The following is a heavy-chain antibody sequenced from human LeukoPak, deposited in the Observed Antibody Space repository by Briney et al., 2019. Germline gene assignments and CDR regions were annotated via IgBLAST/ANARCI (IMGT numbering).Heavy chain of an antibody. Sequence: GGSLRLSCAASGFSIRGYWMHWVRQAPGKGLMWVSRIKSDGSWTNYADSVRGRFAISRDNAKNTLYLQMIGLRAEDTAIYYCVRDGDAYDFDHWGQGILVTVSS. J-gene: IGHJ4*02. CDR2: IKSDGSWT. CDR3: VRDGDAYDFDH. CDR1: GFSIRGYW. V-gene: IGHV3-74*01. D-gene: IGHD5-12*01.